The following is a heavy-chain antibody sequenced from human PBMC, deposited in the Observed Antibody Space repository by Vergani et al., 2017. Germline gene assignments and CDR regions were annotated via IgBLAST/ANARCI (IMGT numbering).Heavy chain of an antibody. CDR2: VSGSSATP. V-gene: IGHV3-23*01. Sequence: EVQLLESGGGLVQPGGSLRLSCEASGFSFPGYAMSWVRQAPGKGLEWVSSVSGSSATPYYADSVKGRFIISRDNSKNTLHLQMNSLRADDTAVYYCTKGSRGYIGYFFDYWGQGTLATVSS. J-gene: IGHJ4*02. CDR3: TKGSRGYIGYFFDY. CDR1: GFSFPGYA. D-gene: IGHD5-12*01.